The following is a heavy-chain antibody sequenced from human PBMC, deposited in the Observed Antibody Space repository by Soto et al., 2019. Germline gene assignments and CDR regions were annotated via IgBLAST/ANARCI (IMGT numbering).Heavy chain of an antibody. CDR3: ARQGGTKFDY. CDR1: GDSVISDHYY. CDR2: MHYTGET. Sequence: QLQLQESGPGLVQPSETLSLTCTVSGDSVISDHYYWAWIRQPPGKGLEWIGNMHYTGETYQNPSRRSRVTIFVDTSENQVSLKLTSVTAADTALYYCARQGGTKFDYWGQGTLVTVSS. V-gene: IGHV4-39*01. J-gene: IGHJ4*02. D-gene: IGHD3-16*01.